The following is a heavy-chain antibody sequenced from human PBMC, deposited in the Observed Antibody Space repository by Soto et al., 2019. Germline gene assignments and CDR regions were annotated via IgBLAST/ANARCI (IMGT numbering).Heavy chain of an antibody. D-gene: IGHD1-26*01. Sequence: GGSLRLSCAASGFTFSSYSMNWVRQAPGKGLEWVSSISSSSSYIYYADSVKGRFTISRDNAKNSLYLQMNSLRAEDTAVYYCAGLVGATTAFDIWGQGTMVTVSS. CDR1: GFTFSSYS. CDR3: AGLVGATTAFDI. V-gene: IGHV3-21*01. J-gene: IGHJ3*02. CDR2: ISSSSSYI.